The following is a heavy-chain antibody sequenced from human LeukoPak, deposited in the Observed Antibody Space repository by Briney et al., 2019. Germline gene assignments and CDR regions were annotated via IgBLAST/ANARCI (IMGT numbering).Heavy chain of an antibody. CDR3: AKDGCSGGYCYYGMDV. Sequence: ASVKVSRKASGGTFSSFDISWVRQAPGQGLEWMARFVPILGVAHYAQKFQGRVTITADKLTSTAYMELSSLRSGDTAVYYCAKDGCSGGYCYYGMDVWGQGTTVTVSS. CDR2: FVPILGVA. V-gene: IGHV1-69*04. J-gene: IGHJ6*02. D-gene: IGHD2-15*01. CDR1: GGTFSSFD.